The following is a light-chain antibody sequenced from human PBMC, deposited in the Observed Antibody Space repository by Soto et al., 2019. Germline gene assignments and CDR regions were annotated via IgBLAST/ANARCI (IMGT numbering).Light chain of an antibody. CDR3: QQRSNWPPIT. J-gene: IGKJ5*01. CDR1: HSVGSSY. V-gene: IGKV3-11*01. Sequence: EIVLTQSPGTLSLSPGERATLSCRASHSVGSSYLAWYQQKPGQAPRLLIYDASNRATGIPARFSGSGSGTDFTLTISSLEPEDFAVYYCQQRSNWPPITFGQGTRLEIK. CDR2: DAS.